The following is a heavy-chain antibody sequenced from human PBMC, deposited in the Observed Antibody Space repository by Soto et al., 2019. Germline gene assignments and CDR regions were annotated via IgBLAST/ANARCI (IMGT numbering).Heavy chain of an antibody. CDR3: ARPPSNYWFPRTQGFAFDI. V-gene: IGHV3-30-3*01. J-gene: IGHJ3*02. CDR2: ISYDGSNK. Sequence: QVQLVESGGGVVQPGRSLRLSCAASGFTFSSYAMHWVRQAPGKGLEWVAVISYDGSNKYYADSVKGRFTISRDNSKNTLYLQMNSLRAEDTAVYYCARPPSNYWFPRTQGFAFDICGQGTMVTVSS. CDR1: GFTFSSYA. D-gene: IGHD1-7*01.